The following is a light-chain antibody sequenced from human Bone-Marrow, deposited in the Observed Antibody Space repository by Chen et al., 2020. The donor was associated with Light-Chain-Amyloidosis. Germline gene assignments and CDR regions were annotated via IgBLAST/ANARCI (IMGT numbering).Light chain of an antibody. Sequence: QSVLTQPPSASGTPGQKVTISCSGTYSNIGSNTVSWHQHLPGTAPKLLMYSNDQRPSGVSDRFSGSKSGTSASLATSGLQSEDEADYYCAAWDDNMNGWVFGGGTKLTVL. CDR3: AAWDDNMNGWV. CDR1: YSNIGSNT. CDR2: SND. J-gene: IGLJ3*02. V-gene: IGLV1-44*01.